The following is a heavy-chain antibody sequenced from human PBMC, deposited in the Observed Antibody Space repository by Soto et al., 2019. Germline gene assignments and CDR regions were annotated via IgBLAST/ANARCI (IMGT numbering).Heavy chain of an antibody. CDR3: ARDVREYDYVWGSYRYPHTGFDY. J-gene: IGHJ4*02. Sequence: QVQLVQSGAEVKKPGASVKVSWKASGYTFTSYGISWVRQAPGQGLEWMGWISAYNGNTNYAQKLQGRVTMTTDTSTSTAYMELRSLRSDDTAVYYCARDVREYDYVWGSYRYPHTGFDYWGQGTLVTVSS. CDR1: GYTFTSYG. D-gene: IGHD3-16*02. V-gene: IGHV1-18*04. CDR2: ISAYNGNT.